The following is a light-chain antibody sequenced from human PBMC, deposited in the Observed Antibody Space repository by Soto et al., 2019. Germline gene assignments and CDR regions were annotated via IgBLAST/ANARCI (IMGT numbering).Light chain of an antibody. CDR2: AAS. CDR3: QQGYNAHWT. CDR1: QTIRTH. Sequence: IQMTQSPSSLSACVGDRVTINWRAGQTIRTHLHWYQQKPAQAPKLLIYAASNLRNGVPSRFSGSGSGTHFTLTITSLQPEDFATYYCQQGYNAHWTFGPGTTVGI. J-gene: IGKJ1*01. V-gene: IGKV1-39*01.